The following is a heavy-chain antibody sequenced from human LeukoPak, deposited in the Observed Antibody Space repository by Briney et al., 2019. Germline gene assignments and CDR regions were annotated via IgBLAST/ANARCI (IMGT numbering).Heavy chain of an antibody. CDR1: GYTFSSYY. J-gene: IGHJ4*02. CDR2: INPSSGST. Sequence: DTVTLSCTVSGYTFSSYYLYWVRQQPPPERVWLGLINPSSGSTTYAQKFQGRVTMTRDTSTSTVYMELSSLRSEDTAVYYCARDPEIQLWAFDYWGQGTLVTVSS. V-gene: IGHV1-46*01. CDR3: ARDPEIQLWAFDY. D-gene: IGHD5-18*01.